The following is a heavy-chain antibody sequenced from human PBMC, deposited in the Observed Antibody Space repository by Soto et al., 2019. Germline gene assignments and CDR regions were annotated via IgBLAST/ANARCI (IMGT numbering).Heavy chain of an antibody. J-gene: IGHJ6*02. CDR3: ARDTIFGTFSGMDV. CDR2: IYYSGST. Sequence: SETLSLTCTVSGGSISSGGYYWSWIRQHPGKGLEWIGYIYYSGSTYYNPSLKSRVTISVDTSKNQFSLKLSSVTAADTAVYYCARDTIFGTFSGMDVWGQGTTVTVSS. CDR1: GGSISSGGYY. V-gene: IGHV4-31*03. D-gene: IGHD3-3*01.